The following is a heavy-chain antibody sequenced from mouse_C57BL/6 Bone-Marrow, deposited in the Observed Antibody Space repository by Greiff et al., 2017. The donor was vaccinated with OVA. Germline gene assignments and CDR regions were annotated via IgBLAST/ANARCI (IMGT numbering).Heavy chain of an antibody. D-gene: IGHD1-1*01. V-gene: IGHV1-67*01. CDR3: ARGGIITTESPMEGFDV. J-gene: IGHJ1*03. CDR1: GYTFTDYA. CDR2: ISTYYGDA. Sequence: QVQLQQSGPELVRPGVSVKISCKGSGYTFTDYALHWVKQSLAKSLVGCGVISTYYGDASYNQTFKDKATMTVDKSSSTAYMELARLTSEDSAVYYCARGGIITTESPMEGFDVWGTGTTVTVSA.